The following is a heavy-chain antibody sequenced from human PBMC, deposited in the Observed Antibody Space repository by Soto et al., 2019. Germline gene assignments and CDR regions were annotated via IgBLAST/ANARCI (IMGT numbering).Heavy chain of an antibody. J-gene: IGHJ3*02. CDR1: GYTFTSYG. D-gene: IGHD5-18*01. CDR2: ISAYNGNT. Sequence: ASGKVSCKASGYTFTSYGISWVRQAPGQGLEWMGWISAYNGNTNYAQKLQGRVTMTTDTSTSTAYMELRSLRSDDTAVYYCARGGGTWIQLWFDAFDIWGQGTMVTVSS. CDR3: ARGGGTWIQLWFDAFDI. V-gene: IGHV1-18*01.